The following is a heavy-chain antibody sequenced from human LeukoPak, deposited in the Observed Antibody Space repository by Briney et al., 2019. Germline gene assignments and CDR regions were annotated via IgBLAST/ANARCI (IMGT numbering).Heavy chain of an antibody. Sequence: QAGGSLRLSCAASGFTFDDYAMHWVRQAPGKGLEWASLISGDGGSTYYADSVKGRFTISRDNSKNSLYLQMNSLRTEHTAMYYWAKTVEGMEPGDWGQGTLVTVSS. D-gene: IGHD1-1*01. V-gene: IGHV3-43*02. J-gene: IGHJ4*02. CDR1: GFTFDDYA. CDR2: ISGDGGST. CDR3: AKTVEGMEPGD.